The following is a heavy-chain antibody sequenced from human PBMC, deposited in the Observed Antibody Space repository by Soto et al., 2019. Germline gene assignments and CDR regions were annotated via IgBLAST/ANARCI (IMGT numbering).Heavy chain of an antibody. J-gene: IGHJ6*02. Sequence: RWSLRLSCSASVFTFNTYSMNWFRQAPGKGLEWVSSISSSSSYIYYTDSVKGRFTISRDNAKNTLYLQMNSLRAEDTAVYYCAKGTLTGDSYGMDVWGQGTTVTVSS. CDR2: ISSSSSYI. V-gene: IGHV3-21*01. CDR3: AKGTLTGDSYGMDV. D-gene: IGHD7-27*01. CDR1: VFTFNTYS.